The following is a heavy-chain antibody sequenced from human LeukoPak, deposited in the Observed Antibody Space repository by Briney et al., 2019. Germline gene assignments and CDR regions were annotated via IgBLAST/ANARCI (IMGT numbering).Heavy chain of an antibody. CDR2: IKQDGSEK. Sequence: PGGSLRLSCAASGFTFSSYSMSWVRQAPGKGLEWVANIKQDGSEKYYVDSVKGRFTISRDNAKNSLYLQMNSLRAEDTAVYYCASLFGIGTVTGTGTFDIWGQGTMVTVSS. J-gene: IGHJ3*02. CDR1: GFTFSSYS. D-gene: IGHD6-19*01. CDR3: ASLFGIGTVTGTGTFDI. V-gene: IGHV3-7*03.